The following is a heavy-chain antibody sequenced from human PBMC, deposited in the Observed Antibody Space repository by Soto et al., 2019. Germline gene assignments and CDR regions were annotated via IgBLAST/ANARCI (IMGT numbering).Heavy chain of an antibody. J-gene: IGHJ5*01. V-gene: IGHV3-21*01. CDR3: AREGSIWNDADLDWFDS. Sequence: GGSLRLSCVASGFTFSVYNMNWIRLAPGKGLEWVSCITGDSRSTYYADSVKGRFTISRDNAQSSLFLQMDRLTAEDTAVYYCAREGSIWNDADLDWFDSWGQGTLVTVSS. D-gene: IGHD1-1*01. CDR2: ITGDSRST. CDR1: GFTFSVYN.